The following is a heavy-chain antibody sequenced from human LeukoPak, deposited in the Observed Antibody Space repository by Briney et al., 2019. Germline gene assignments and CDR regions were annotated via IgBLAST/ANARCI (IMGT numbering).Heavy chain of an antibody. CDR3: VRDGARQL. V-gene: IGHV4-59*01. Sequence: PSETLSLTRTVSVGSIIGYYWGWMRQPPGTGGEWIGYIYYTGGTNYIPSIESRVTISIDTSKNQSSLKLNSVTSADTAVYYCVRDGARQLWGQGTLVTVSS. CDR2: IYYTGGT. D-gene: IGHD1-1*01. J-gene: IGHJ4*02. CDR1: VGSIIGYY.